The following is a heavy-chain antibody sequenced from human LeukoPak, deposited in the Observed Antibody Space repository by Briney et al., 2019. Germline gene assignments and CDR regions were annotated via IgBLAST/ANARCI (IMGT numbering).Heavy chain of an antibody. J-gene: IGHJ4*02. D-gene: IGHD3-10*01. CDR1: GGSISSGGYS. CDR3: AREGLLWFGERPQYYFDY. Sequence: SETLSLTCAVSGGSISSGGYSWSWIRQPPGKGLEWIGYIYHSGGTYYNPSLKSRVTISVDRSKNQFSLKLSSVTAADTAVYYCAREGLLWFGERPQYYFDYWGQGTLVTVSS. V-gene: IGHV4-30-2*01. CDR2: IYHSGGT.